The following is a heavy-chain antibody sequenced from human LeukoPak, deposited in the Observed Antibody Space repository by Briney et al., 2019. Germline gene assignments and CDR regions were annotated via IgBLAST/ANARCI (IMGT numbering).Heavy chain of an antibody. CDR3: TLFGDWFDP. Sequence: GASVKVSCKASGYTFTSNGISWVRQAPGQGLVWMGWISTYNGNTNYAEKLQGRVTMTRDTSTSTVYMELSSLRSEDTAVYYCTLFGDWFDPWGQGTLVTVSS. CDR1: GYTFTSNG. CDR2: ISTYNGNT. J-gene: IGHJ5*02. D-gene: IGHD2-15*01. V-gene: IGHV1-18*04.